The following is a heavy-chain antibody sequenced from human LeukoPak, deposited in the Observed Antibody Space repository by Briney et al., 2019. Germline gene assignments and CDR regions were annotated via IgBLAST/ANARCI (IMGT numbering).Heavy chain of an antibody. J-gene: IGHJ1*01. D-gene: IGHD2-15*01. CDR2: LYIGGNT. V-gene: IGHV3-66*02. Sequence: GGSLRLSCAASGFTVSSNYMSWVRQAPGKGLEWVSLLYIGGNTYYADSAKGRFTISRDNSKNTLYLQMNSLRAEDTAVYYCATSYCSGGSCYPQYFQHWGQGTLVTVSS. CDR1: GFTVSSNY. CDR3: ATSYCSGGSCYPQYFQH.